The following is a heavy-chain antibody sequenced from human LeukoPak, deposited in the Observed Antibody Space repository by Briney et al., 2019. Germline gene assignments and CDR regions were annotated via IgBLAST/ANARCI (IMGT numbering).Heavy chain of an antibody. D-gene: IGHD6-6*01. CDR3: ARDRAGREYSSSSGDY. J-gene: IGHJ4*02. V-gene: IGHV4-59*12. Sequence: SETLSLTCTVSGGPISSYYWSWIRQPPGKGLEWIGYIYYSGSTNYNPSLKSRVTISVDTSKNQFSLKLSSVTAADTAVYYCARDRAGREYSSSSGDYWGQGTLVTVSS. CDR1: GGPISSYY. CDR2: IYYSGST.